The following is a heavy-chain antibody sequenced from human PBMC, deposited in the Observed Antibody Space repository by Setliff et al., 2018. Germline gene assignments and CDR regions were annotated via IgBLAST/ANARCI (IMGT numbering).Heavy chain of an antibody. Sequence: GGSLRLSCAASGFTFSTYSMNWVRQAPGKGLEWVSYISSRSDIIYYADSVKGRFTISRDNAKNSLYLRLNSLRAEDTAVYYCARAKGNDYSMDVWGKGTTVTVSS. CDR2: ISSRSDII. CDR3: ARAKGNDYSMDV. CDR1: GFTFSTYS. J-gene: IGHJ6*03. V-gene: IGHV3-48*01.